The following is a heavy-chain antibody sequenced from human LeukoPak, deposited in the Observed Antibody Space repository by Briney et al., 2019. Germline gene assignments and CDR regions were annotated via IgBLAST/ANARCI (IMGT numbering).Heavy chain of an antibody. V-gene: IGHV3-21*01. D-gene: IGHD6-19*01. CDR1: GFTFSSYS. CDR3: ARTLTVAGTGSFDY. CDR2: ISSSSSYI. Sequence: GGSLRLSCAASGFTFSSYSMNWVRQAPGKGLEWVSSISSSSSYIYYADSVKGRFTISRDNAKNSLYLQMNSLRVEDTAVYYCARTLTVAGTGSFDYWGQGTLVTVSS. J-gene: IGHJ4*02.